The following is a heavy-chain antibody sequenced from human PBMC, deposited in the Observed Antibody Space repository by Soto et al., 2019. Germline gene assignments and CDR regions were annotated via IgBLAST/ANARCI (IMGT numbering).Heavy chain of an antibody. CDR1: GFTFSSYW. Sequence: XGSLRLSCAASGFTFSSYWMSWVRQAPGKGLEWVANIKQDGSEKYYVDSVKGRFTISRDNAKNSLYLQMNSLRAEDTAVYYCARDLDYYGSGSYYNTGDYWGQGTLVTVSS. D-gene: IGHD3-10*01. CDR3: ARDLDYYGSGSYYNTGDY. CDR2: IKQDGSEK. V-gene: IGHV3-7*01. J-gene: IGHJ4*02.